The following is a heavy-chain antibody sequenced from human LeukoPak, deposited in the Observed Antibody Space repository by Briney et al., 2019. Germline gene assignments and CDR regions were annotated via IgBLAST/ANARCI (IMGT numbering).Heavy chain of an antibody. CDR3: ARHDPIVGTPDAFDI. CDR1: GGSISSYY. CDR2: IYYSGST. Sequence: PSETLSLTCTVSGGSISSYYWSWIRQPPWKGLEWIGYIYYSGSTNYNPSLKSRVTISVDTSKNQFSLKLSSVTAADTAVYYCARHDPIVGTPDAFDIWGQGTMVTVSS. V-gene: IGHV4-59*01. J-gene: IGHJ3*02. D-gene: IGHD1-26*01.